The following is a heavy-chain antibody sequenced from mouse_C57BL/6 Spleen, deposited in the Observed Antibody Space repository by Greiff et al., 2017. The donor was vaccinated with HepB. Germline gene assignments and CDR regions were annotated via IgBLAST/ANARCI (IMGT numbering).Heavy chain of an antibody. J-gene: IGHJ2*01. CDR3: TRGRDDYYIDY. D-gene: IGHD2-4*01. V-gene: IGHV1-52*01. CDR1: GYTFTSYW. CDR2: IDPSDSVT. Sequence: QVQLQQPGAELVRPGSSVKLSCKASGYTFTSYWMHWVKQRPIQGLEWIGNIDPSDSVTHYNQKFKDKATLTVDKSSSTAYMQLSSLTSEDSAVYYCTRGRDDYYIDYWGQGTTLTVSS.